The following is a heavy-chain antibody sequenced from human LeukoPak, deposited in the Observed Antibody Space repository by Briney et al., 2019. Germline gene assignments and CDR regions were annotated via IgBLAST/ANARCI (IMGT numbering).Heavy chain of an antibody. CDR1: GFTFSSYG. V-gene: IGHV3-30*18. Sequence: GGSLRLSCAASGFTFSSYGMHWVRQAPGKGLEWVAVISYDGSNRYYADSVKGRFTISRDNSKNTLYLQMNSLRAEDTAVYYCAKDLASYYYDSSGYYYYGMDVWGQGTTVTVSS. J-gene: IGHJ6*02. CDR3: AKDLASYYYDSSGYYYYGMDV. D-gene: IGHD3-22*01. CDR2: ISYDGSNR.